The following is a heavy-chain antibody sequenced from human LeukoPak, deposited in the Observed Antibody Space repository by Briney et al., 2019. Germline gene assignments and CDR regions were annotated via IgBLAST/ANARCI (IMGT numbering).Heavy chain of an antibody. V-gene: IGHV3-23*01. CDR3: ANWYYYENGAYWC. CDR1: GFTFSNYG. J-gene: IGHJ4*02. CDR2: ITDSGNT. Sequence: GGTLRLSYAASGFTFSNYGMSWVRQAQGKGLEWVSAITDSGNTFYADSVKGRFTISRDNSRNTLYLQMNSLRAEDTAVHYCANWYYYENGAYWCWGQGTLVTVSS. D-gene: IGHD3-22*01.